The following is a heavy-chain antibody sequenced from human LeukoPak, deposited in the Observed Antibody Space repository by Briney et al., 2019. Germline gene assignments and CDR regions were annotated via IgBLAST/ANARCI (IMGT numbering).Heavy chain of an antibody. Sequence: SETLSLTCTVSGGSISSYYWSWIRQPPGKGLDWIGYIYYSGSTNYNPSLKSRVTISVDTSKNQFSLKLSSVTAADTAVYYCAKSAGGYYYYYMDVWGKGTTVTVSS. D-gene: IGHD3-10*01. CDR2: IYYSGST. CDR3: AKSAGGYYYYYMDV. V-gene: IGHV4-59*01. CDR1: GGSISSYY. J-gene: IGHJ6*03.